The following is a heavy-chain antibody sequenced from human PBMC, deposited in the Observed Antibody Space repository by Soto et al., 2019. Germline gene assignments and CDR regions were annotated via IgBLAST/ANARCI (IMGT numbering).Heavy chain of an antibody. Sequence: QPGGSLRLSCAASGFTFSSYSMSWVGQAPGKGLEWVSGFRTSGDGGTTYYADSVKGRFTISRDNSKNMLFLQMNSLRAEDTAIYYCAKKVNSGPGSQYFDYWGQGTLVTVSS. V-gene: IGHV3-23*01. CDR2: FRTSGDGGTT. CDR3: AKKVNSGPGSQYFDY. CDR1: GFTFSSYS. D-gene: IGHD3-10*01. J-gene: IGHJ4*02.